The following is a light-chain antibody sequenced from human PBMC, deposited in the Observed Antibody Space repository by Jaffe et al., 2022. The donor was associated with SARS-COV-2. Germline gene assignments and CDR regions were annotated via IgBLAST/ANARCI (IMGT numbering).Light chain of an antibody. V-gene: IGLV2-14*02. CDR1: SSDVGTYNL. Sequence: QSALTQPASVSGSPGQSITISCTGISSDVGTYNLVSWYQQHPGKAPKLMIYDVSNRPSGVSIRFSGSKSGNTASLTISGLQAEDEAVYYCSSYTIRGVLFGGGTKLTVL. CDR3: SSYTIRGVL. CDR2: DVS. J-gene: IGLJ2*01.